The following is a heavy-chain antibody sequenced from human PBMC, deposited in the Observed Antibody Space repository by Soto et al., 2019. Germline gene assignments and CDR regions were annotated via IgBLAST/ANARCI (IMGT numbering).Heavy chain of an antibody. V-gene: IGHV1-46*01. J-gene: IGHJ5*02. D-gene: IGHD3-10*01. CDR2: INPSGGST. CDR1: GGTFSSYT. CDR3: ARVGVLGGSGRFDP. Sequence: ASVKVSCKASGGTFSSYTISWVRQAPGQGLEWMGIINPSGGSTNYAQKFQGRVTMTRDTSTSTVYMELSSLRSEDTAVYYCARVGVLGGSGRFDPWGQGTLVTVSS.